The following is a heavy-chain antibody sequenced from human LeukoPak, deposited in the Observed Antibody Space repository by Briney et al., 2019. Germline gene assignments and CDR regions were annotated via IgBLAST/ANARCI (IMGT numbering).Heavy chain of an antibody. V-gene: IGHV3-23*01. CDR2: ISGSGGST. Sequence: GGSLRLSCAASGFSFSDYSMNWVRQAPGKGLEWVSAISGSGGSTYYADSVKGRFTISRDNSKNTLYLQMNSLRAEDTAVYYCAGEQWPLGSGYWGQGTLVTVSS. CDR1: GFSFSDYS. D-gene: IGHD6-19*01. CDR3: AGEQWPLGSGY. J-gene: IGHJ4*02.